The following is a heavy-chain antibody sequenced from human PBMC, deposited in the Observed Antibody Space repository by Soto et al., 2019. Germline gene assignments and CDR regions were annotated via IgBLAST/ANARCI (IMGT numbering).Heavy chain of an antibody. J-gene: IGHJ4*02. CDR1: GFTSGTYS. CDR3: ARDLVGATVY. Sequence: EVQLVESGGGLVKPGGSLRLSGAPSGFTSGTYSMNWVAQAPGKGLEWVSSISSSSSYIYYADSVKGRFTISRDNAKNSLYLQMNSLRAEDTAVYYCARDLVGATVYWGQGTLVTVSS. V-gene: IGHV3-21*01. CDR2: ISSSSSYI. D-gene: IGHD1-26*01.